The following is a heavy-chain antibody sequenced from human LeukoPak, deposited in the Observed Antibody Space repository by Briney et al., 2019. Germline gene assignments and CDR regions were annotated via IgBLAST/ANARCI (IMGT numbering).Heavy chain of an antibody. V-gene: IGHV1-24*01. Sequence: SVKVSCKVSGHTLTEVAFHWVRQAPGKGLEWMGTFDPDEGETVYAQKFQGRVTMTDDKSTDTTYMELITLTSEDTAVYYCATETFYYDPSGHYYPTYSDPWGQGTLVTVSS. CDR2: FDPDEGET. CDR1: GHTLTEVA. J-gene: IGHJ5*02. CDR3: ATETFYYDPSGHYYPTYSDP. D-gene: IGHD3-22*01.